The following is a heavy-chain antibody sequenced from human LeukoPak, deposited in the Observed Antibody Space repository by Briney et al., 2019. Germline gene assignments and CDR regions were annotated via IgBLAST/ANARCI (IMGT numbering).Heavy chain of an antibody. CDR2: SYYSGST. CDR1: GGSISSYY. V-gene: IGHV4-59*01. Sequence: SETLSLTCIVSGGSISSYYWSWIRQPPGKGLEWIGYSYYSGSTNYNPSLKSRVTISVDTSKNHFSLKLSSVTTADTAVYYCARSLAVAGYYYNFYMDVWGKGTTVTVSS. CDR3: ARSLAVAGYYYNFYMDV. J-gene: IGHJ6*03. D-gene: IGHD6-19*01.